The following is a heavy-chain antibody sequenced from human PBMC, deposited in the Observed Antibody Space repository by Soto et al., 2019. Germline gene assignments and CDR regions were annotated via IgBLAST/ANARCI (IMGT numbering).Heavy chain of an antibody. CDR1: GDSITTSY. CDR2: IYYSGST. J-gene: IGHJ4*02. D-gene: IGHD1-26*01. CDR3: ARVKSGAAFDY. Sequence: QVQLQESGPRLVKPSETLSLTCTVSGDSITTSYWRWIRQSPGKGLEWIGYIYYSGSTNYNPSLNSRVTISVNTSKKHFSLKLTSVTAADTAVYYCARVKSGAAFDYWGQGTLVTVSS. V-gene: IGHV4-59*01.